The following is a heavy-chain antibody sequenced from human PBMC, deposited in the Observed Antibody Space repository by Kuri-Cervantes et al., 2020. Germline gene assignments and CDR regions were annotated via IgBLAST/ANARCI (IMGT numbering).Heavy chain of an antibody. CDR3: AKDIGDYGDGKVDY. Sequence: ASVKVSCKASGYTFTGYYMHWVRQAPGQGLEWMGIINPSGGSTSYAQKFQGRVTMTRDTSTSTVYMELSSLRSEDTALYYCAKDIGDYGDGKVDYWGQGTLVTVSS. CDR2: INPSGGST. J-gene: IGHJ4*02. V-gene: IGHV1-46*01. CDR1: GYTFTGYY. D-gene: IGHD4-17*01.